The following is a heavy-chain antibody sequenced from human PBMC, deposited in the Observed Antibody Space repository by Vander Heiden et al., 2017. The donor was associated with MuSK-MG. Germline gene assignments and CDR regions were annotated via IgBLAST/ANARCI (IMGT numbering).Heavy chain of an antibody. CDR3: ARDGDYVWGESHPTDY. V-gene: IGHV3-11*04. D-gene: IGHD3-16*01. CDR2: ISSSGSTI. Sequence: QVQLVESGGGFVMPGGSLILSCAASGFTFSDDYMSWSRQARGKGEEWVSYISSSGSTIYDADSVKGGFTIARDNAKNSLYQQMNSLRAEDTAVYYGARDGDYVWGESHPTDYWGQGTLVTVSS. J-gene: IGHJ4*02. CDR1: GFTFSDDY.